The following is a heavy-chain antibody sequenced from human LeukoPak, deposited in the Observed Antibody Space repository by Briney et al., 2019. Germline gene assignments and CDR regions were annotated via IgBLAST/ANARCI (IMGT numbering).Heavy chain of an antibody. CDR2: INHSGST. CDR1: GGSFSGYY. Sequence: PSETLSLTCAVYGGSFSGYYWSWIRQPPGKGLEWIGEINHSGSTNYNPSLKSRVTISVDTSKNQFSLKLSSVTAADTAVYYCARRGYGSGSYYVYWGQGTLVTVSS. CDR3: ARRGYGSGSYYVY. J-gene: IGHJ4*02. D-gene: IGHD3-10*01. V-gene: IGHV4-34*01.